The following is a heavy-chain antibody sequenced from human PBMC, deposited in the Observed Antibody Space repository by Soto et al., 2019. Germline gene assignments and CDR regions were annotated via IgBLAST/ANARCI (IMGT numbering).Heavy chain of an antibody. J-gene: IGHJ4*02. V-gene: IGHV4-59*01. Sequence: SETLSLTCTVSGGSISSYYWSWIRQPPGKGLEWIGYIYYSGSTNYNPSLKSRVTISVDTSKNQFSLKLSSVTAADTAVYYCARHSDILTGYYRNFDYWGQGTLVTVSS. D-gene: IGHD3-9*01. CDR2: IYYSGST. CDR1: GGSISSYY. CDR3: ARHSDILTGYYRNFDY.